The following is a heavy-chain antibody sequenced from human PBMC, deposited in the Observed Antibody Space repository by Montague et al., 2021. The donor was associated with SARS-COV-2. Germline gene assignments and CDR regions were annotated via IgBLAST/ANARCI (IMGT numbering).Heavy chain of an antibody. CDR2: VLYNKGT. CDR1: GVSVTDYY. D-gene: IGHD3-9*01. J-gene: IGHJ4*02. CDR3: VRHPHYDGLNGPPDF. Sequence: SETLSLTCTVSGVSVTDYYWSWIRQPPGKGLEWVGDVLYNKGTNFNPSLKSRVAISVDTSKNQFSLRLTSVTAADTAVYYCVRHPHYDGLNGPPDFWDQGTLATVSS. V-gene: IGHV4-59*08.